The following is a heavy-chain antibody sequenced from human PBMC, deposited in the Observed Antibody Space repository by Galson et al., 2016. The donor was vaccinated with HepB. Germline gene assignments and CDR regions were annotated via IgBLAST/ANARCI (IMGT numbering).Heavy chain of an antibody. V-gene: IGHV3-48*02. Sequence: SLRLSCAASGFTFSYYNMNWVRQAPGKGLEWIAYISNSGDAIYYADSVKGRFTISRDNAKKSLYLQMINLRHEDTAVYFCARTRRPEGLLEWPVYFFYYGLDVWGQGTTVTVSS. CDR3: ARTRRPEGLLEWPVYFFYYGLDV. D-gene: IGHD3-3*01. CDR2: ISNSGDAI. CDR1: GFTFSYYN. J-gene: IGHJ6*02.